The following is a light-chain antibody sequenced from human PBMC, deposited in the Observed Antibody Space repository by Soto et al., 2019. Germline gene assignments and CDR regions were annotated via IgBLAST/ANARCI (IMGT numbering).Light chain of an antibody. J-gene: IGLJ2*01. CDR3: SSYAVRTHLL. Sequence: QSALTQPPSASGSPGQSVTISCTGTSNDVGGYNYVSWYQQHPGKAPKLMIYEVSKRPSGVPDRFSGSKSGNTASLTVSGLQAEDEDDYYCSSYAVRTHLLFGGGTKLTVL. CDR1: SNDVGGYNY. V-gene: IGLV2-8*01. CDR2: EVS.